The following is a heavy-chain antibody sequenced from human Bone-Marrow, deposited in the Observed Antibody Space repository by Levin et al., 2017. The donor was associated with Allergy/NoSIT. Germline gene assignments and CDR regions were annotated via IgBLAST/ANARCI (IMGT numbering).Heavy chain of an antibody. D-gene: IGHD3-10*01. CDR1: GFTFSSYA. J-gene: IGHJ5*02. CDR2: ISYDGSNK. V-gene: IGHV3-30-3*01. CDR3: ARRVRMVRGVIIYNWFDP. Sequence: GGSLRLSCAASGFTFSSYAMHWVRQAPGKGLEWVAVISYDGSNKYYADSVKGRFTISRDNSKNTLYLQMNSLRAEDTAVYYCARRVRMVRGVIIYNWFDPWGQGTLVTVSS.